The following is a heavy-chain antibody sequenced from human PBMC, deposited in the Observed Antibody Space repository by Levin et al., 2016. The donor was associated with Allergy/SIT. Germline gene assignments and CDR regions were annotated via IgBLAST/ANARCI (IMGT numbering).Heavy chain of an antibody. CDR3: ARHVFGVSSKRSYYFDS. Sequence: SETLSLTCIVSGGSVSRGNYYWGWIRQPPGKGLEWLGTIYYTGTTYYNPSLKSRVTISVDTSRSQFSLRLNSVTAADTAVYYCARHVFGVSSKRSYYFDSWGPGTLVTVSS. J-gene: IGHJ4*02. D-gene: IGHD3-3*01. V-gene: IGHV4-39*01. CDR1: GGSVSRGNYY. CDR2: IYYTGTT.